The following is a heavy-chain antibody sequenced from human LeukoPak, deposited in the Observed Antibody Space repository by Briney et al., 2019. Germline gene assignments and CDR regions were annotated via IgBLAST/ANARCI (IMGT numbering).Heavy chain of an antibody. D-gene: IGHD5-24*01. Sequence: SVKVSCKASGGTFSSYAISWVRQAPGQGLEWMGRIIPILGIANYAQKFQGRVTITADKSTSTAYMELSSLRSDDTAVYYCARDGTVQMATFMSGTFDIWGRGTMVTVSS. CDR3: ARDGTVQMATFMSGTFDI. CDR2: IIPILGIA. CDR1: GGTFSSYA. V-gene: IGHV1-69*04. J-gene: IGHJ3*02.